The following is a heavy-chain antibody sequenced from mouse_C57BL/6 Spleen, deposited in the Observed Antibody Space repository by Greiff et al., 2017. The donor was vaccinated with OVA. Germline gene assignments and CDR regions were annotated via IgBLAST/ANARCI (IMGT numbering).Heavy chain of an antibody. Sequence: QVQLQQPGAELVRPGTSVKLSCKASGYNFTSYWMHWVKQRPGQGLEWIGVIDPSDSYTNYNQKFKGKATLTVDTSSSAAYMQLSSLTSEDSAVYYCARSYYGSSYPFAYWGQGTLVTVSA. CDR1: GYNFTSYW. J-gene: IGHJ3*01. CDR2: IDPSDSYT. V-gene: IGHV1-59*01. D-gene: IGHD1-1*01. CDR3: ARSYYGSSYPFAY.